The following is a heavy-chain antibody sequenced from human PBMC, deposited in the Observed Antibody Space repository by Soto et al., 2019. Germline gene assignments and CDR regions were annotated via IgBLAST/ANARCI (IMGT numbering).Heavy chain of an antibody. CDR3: ARDADYVDNGLDY. CDR1: GFTFSKHG. CDR2: IVADGMSQ. J-gene: IGHJ4*02. D-gene: IGHD4-17*01. V-gene: IGHV3-33*01. Sequence: QVQLVESGGGVVQPGTSLRLSCAASGFTFSKHGMHWVRQAPGKGLEWMAVIVADGMSQHYADSVKGRFTISRDNSKNTLFLQMNRLRAEDTAVYYCARDADYVDNGLDYWGQGTLVTVSS.